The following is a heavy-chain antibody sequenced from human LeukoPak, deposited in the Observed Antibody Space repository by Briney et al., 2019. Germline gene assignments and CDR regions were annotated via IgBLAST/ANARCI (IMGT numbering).Heavy chain of an antibody. D-gene: IGHD3-3*01. CDR1: GFTFSSYA. CDR3: AKATFDVYDFWSGYYEGVDY. J-gene: IGHJ4*02. CDR2: ISGSGGST. Sequence: PGGSLRLSCAASGFTFSSYAMSWVRQAPGKGLEWVSAISGSGGSTYYADSVKGRFTISRDNSKNTLYLQMNSLRAEDTAVYYCAKATFDVYDFWSGYYEGVDYWGQGTLVTVSS. V-gene: IGHV3-23*01.